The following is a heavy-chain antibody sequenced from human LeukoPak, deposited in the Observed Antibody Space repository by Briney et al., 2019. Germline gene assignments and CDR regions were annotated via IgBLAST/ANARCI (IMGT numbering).Heavy chain of an antibody. Sequence: GGSLRLSCAASGFTFSSYGMHWVRQAPGKGLEWVAVISYDGSNKYYADSVKGRFTISRDNSKNSLYLQMNSLRAEDTAVYYCARESQLAFDYWGQGTLVTVSS. V-gene: IGHV3-30*03. CDR3: ARESQLAFDY. CDR1: GFTFSSYG. D-gene: IGHD6-13*01. CDR2: ISYDGSNK. J-gene: IGHJ4*02.